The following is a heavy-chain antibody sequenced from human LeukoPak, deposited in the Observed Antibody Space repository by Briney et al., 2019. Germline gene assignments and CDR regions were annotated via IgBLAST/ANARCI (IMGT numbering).Heavy chain of an antibody. J-gene: IGHJ3*02. V-gene: IGHV1-46*01. CDR1: GGTFSSYA. CDR3: ARGYYGSGSYGAFEI. CDR2: INPSGGST. D-gene: IGHD3-10*01. Sequence: GASVKVSCKASGGTFSSYAISWVRQAPGQGLEWMGIINPSGGSTNYAQKFQGRVTMTRDTSTSALYMELSSLRSEDTAVYYCARGYYGSGSYGAFEIWGQGTMVTVSS.